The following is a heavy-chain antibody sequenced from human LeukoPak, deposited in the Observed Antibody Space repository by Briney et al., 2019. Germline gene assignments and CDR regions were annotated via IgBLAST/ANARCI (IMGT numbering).Heavy chain of an antibody. D-gene: IGHD3-22*01. J-gene: IGHJ1*01. CDR2: INPNSGGT. CDR1: GYTFSDNY. CDR3: ASRADSSGYNEYFQH. Sequence: ASVKVSCKASGYTFSDNYMHWVRQAPGQGLEWMGWINPNSGGTNYAQKFQGRVTMTRDTSISTAYMELSRLRSDDTAVYYCASRADSSGYNEYFQHWGQGTLVTVSS. V-gene: IGHV1-2*02.